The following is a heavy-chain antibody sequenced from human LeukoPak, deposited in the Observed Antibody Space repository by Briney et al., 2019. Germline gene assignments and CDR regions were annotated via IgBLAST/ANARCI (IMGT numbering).Heavy chain of an antibody. CDR2: ISGSGGST. J-gene: IGHJ4*02. Sequence: GGSLRLCCAASGFTFSSYAMSWVRQAPGKGLEWVSAISGSGGSTHYADSVKGRFTISRDNSKNTLYLQMNSLRAEDTAVYYCAKARPYDSSGYRSDSWGQGTLVTVSS. CDR1: GFTFSSYA. D-gene: IGHD3-22*01. V-gene: IGHV3-23*01. CDR3: AKARPYDSSGYRSDS.